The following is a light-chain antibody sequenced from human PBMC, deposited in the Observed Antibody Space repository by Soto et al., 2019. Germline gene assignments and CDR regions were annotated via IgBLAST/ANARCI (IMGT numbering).Light chain of an antibody. CDR3: QQYDKLSLT. J-gene: IGKJ4*01. CDR2: GAS. CDR1: HSVDSN. Sequence: EIVMTQSPGTLSVSTVQGGTLSCRASHSVDSNLACYQQKPGQAPRLLIFGASTRPTGIPDRFSGSGSGTEFTLTISSLLPDDFEVYYCQQYDKLSLTVVGGTKVDIK. V-gene: IGKV3D-15*01.